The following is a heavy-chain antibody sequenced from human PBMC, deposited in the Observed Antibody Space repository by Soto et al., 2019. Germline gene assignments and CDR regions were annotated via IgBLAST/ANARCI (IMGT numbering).Heavy chain of an antibody. Sequence: SETLSLTCTVSGGSISSGGYYWSWIRQRPGKGLEWIGYIYYSGSTYYNPSLKSRVTISVDTSKNQFSLKLSSVTAADTAVYYCARDLHQLLLFGELTAWFDPWGQGTLVTVSS. CDR2: IYYSGST. CDR3: ARDLHQLLLFGELTAWFDP. J-gene: IGHJ5*02. V-gene: IGHV4-31*03. D-gene: IGHD3-10*01. CDR1: GGSISSGGYY.